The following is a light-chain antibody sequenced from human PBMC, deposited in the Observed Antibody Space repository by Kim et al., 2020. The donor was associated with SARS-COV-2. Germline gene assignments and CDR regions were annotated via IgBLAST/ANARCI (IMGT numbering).Light chain of an antibody. CDR1: QSVLFSANNQNY. Sequence: RATLNCQSSQSVLFSANNQNYLAWYQQKPGPPPKLLIYWASTQESGVPDRFSGSESGTDFTLTISSLQAEDVAVYYCQQYYSTPYTFGQGTKLEI. V-gene: IGKV4-1*01. CDR2: WAS. J-gene: IGKJ2*01. CDR3: QQYYSTPYT.